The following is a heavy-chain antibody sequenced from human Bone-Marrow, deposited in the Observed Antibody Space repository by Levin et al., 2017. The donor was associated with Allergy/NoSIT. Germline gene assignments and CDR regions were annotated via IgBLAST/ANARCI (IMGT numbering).Heavy chain of an antibody. V-gene: IGHV4-39*01. CDR3: ARHGFGEWDRFDP. CDR1: GGSISSSDYY. J-gene: IGHJ5*02. Sequence: PSETLSLTCTVSGGSISSSDYYWGWIRQPPGKGLEWIGTFTYHGSTYYNPSLKSRVTISVDTSTIHKFSLTMTSVTAADTAVYYCARHGFGEWDRFDPWGHGTQVTVSS. CDR2: FTYHGST. D-gene: IGHD1-26*01.